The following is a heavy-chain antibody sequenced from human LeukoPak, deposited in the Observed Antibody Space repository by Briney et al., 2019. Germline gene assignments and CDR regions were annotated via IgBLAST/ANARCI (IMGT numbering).Heavy chain of an antibody. Sequence: PGGSPRLSCAASGFTFSSYAMHWVRQAPGKGLEWVAVISYDGSNKYYADSVKGRFTISRDNSKNTLYLQMNSLRAEDTAVYYCAREGVGYSYGRGWFDPWGQGTLVTVSS. D-gene: IGHD5-18*01. CDR3: AREGVGYSYGRGWFDP. J-gene: IGHJ5*02. V-gene: IGHV3-30-3*01. CDR2: ISYDGSNK. CDR1: GFTFSSYA.